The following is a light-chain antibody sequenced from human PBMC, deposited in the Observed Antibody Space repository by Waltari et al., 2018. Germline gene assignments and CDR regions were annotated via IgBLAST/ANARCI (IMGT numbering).Light chain of an antibody. J-gene: IGKJ1*01. Sequence: EIVLTQSPGTLSLSPGGRATLSCRASQSISRFLAWYQQKPGRAPRLLIYAASTRATGIPDRFSGSGSGTDFSLTISGLEPEDFAVYYCQHHLRLPATFGQGTKVEIK. CDR1: QSISRF. CDR2: AAS. V-gene: IGKV3-20*01. CDR3: QHHLRLPAT.